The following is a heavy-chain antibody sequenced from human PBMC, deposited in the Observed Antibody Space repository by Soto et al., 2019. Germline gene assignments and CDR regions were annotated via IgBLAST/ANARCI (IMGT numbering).Heavy chain of an antibody. J-gene: IGHJ6*02. Sequence: PGGSLRLSCEASGFTLTTCTMNWVRQASGKGLEWVSSITSSSGHIYYAGSVKGRFTISRDNARNSLYLQMNSLRAEDTAVYYCVRERGLSSFYGMDVWGQGTTATVSS. V-gene: IGHV3-21*01. CDR2: ITSSSGHI. CDR1: GFTLTTCT. D-gene: IGHD3-10*01. CDR3: VRERGLSSFYGMDV.